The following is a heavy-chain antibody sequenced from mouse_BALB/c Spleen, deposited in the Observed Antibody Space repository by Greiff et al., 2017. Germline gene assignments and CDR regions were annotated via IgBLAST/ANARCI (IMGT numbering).Heavy chain of an antibody. Sequence: EVQRVESGGGLVQPGGSRKLSCAASGFTFSSFGMHWVRQAPEKGLEWVAYISSGSSTIYYADTVKGRFTISRDNPKNTLFLQMTSLRSEDTAMYYCARGRGSTFDYWGQGTTLTVSS. D-gene: IGHD2-1*01. CDR3: ARGRGSTFDY. CDR2: ISSGSSTI. CDR1: GFTFSSFG. V-gene: IGHV5-17*02. J-gene: IGHJ2*01.